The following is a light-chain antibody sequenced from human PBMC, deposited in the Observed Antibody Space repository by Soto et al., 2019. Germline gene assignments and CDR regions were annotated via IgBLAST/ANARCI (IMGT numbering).Light chain of an antibody. V-gene: IGKV3-11*01. J-gene: IGKJ1*01. CDR3: QQRSNWPPTWT. CDR1: QSVSSY. CDR2: DAP. Sequence: EIVLTQSPATLSLSPGERATLSCRASQSVSSYLAWYQQKPGQAPRLLIYDAPNRATGISARFSGSGSGTDFTLTISSLEPEDFAVYYCQQRSNWPPTWTFGQGTKV.